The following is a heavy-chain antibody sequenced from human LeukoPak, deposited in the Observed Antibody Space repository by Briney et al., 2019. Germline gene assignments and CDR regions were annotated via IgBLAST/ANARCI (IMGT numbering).Heavy chain of an antibody. Sequence: ASVKVSCKASGGTFSSYAISWVPQAPGQGLEWMGGIIPIFGTANYAQKFQGKVTITTDESTSTAYMELSSLRSEDTAVYYCAREGYYTGGGAFDIWGQGTMVTVSS. CDR3: AREGYYTGGGAFDI. CDR2: IIPIFGTA. D-gene: IGHD3-3*01. J-gene: IGHJ3*02. V-gene: IGHV1-69*05. CDR1: GGTFSSYA.